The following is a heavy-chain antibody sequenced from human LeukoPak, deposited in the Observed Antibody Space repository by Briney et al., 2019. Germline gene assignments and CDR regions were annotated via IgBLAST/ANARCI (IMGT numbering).Heavy chain of an antibody. D-gene: IGHD6-19*01. CDR3: ARTFSSGWYSPTDY. CDR1: GFTFSSYA. Sequence: GRSLRVSCAASGFTFSSYAMHWVRQAPGKGLEWVAVISYDGSNKYYADSVKGRFTISRDNSKNTLYLQMNSLRAEDTAVYYCARTFSSGWYSPTDYWGQGTLVTVSS. V-gene: IGHV3-30-3*01. CDR2: ISYDGSNK. J-gene: IGHJ4*02.